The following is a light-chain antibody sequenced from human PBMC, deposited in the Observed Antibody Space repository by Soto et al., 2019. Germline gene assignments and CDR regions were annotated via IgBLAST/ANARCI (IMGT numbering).Light chain of an antibody. CDR1: SSDVGGYNY. Sequence: QSALTQPPSASGSPGQSVTISCTGTSSDVGGYNYVYWYQQHPGKAPKLMIYEVSKRPSGVPDRFSGSKSGNTASLTVSGLQAEDEADYYCSSYAGSNNLVFGGGTQLTVL. V-gene: IGLV2-8*01. CDR2: EVS. J-gene: IGLJ3*02. CDR3: SSYAGSNNLV.